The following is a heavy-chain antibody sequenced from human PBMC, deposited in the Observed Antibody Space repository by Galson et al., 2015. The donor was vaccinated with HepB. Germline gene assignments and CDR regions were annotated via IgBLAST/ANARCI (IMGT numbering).Heavy chain of an antibody. CDR3: ARSYYDSSAHLDFWYY. CDR1: GGTFSSYA. CDR2: IIPILGIA. J-gene: IGHJ4*02. V-gene: IGHV1-69*10. D-gene: IGHD3-22*01. Sequence: SVKVSCKASGGTFSSYAISWVRQAPGQGLEWMGGIIPILGIANYAQKFQGRVTITADKSTSTAYMELSSLRSEDTAVYYCARSYYDSSAHLDFWYYWGQGTLVTVSS.